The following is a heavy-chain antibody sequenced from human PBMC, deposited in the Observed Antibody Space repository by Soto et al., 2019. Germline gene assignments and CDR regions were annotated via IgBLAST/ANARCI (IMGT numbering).Heavy chain of an antibody. J-gene: IGHJ5*02. CDR1: GGSISSSSYY. V-gene: IGHV4-39*01. D-gene: IGHD2-8*01. Sequence: KPSETLSLTCTVSGGSISSSSYYWGWIRQPPGQGLEWIGSIYYSGSTYYNPSLKSRVTISVDTSKNQFSLKLSSVTAADTAVYYCARHPEGNGPPAPNWFDPWGQGTLVTVSS. CDR3: ARHPEGNGPPAPNWFDP. CDR2: IYYSGST.